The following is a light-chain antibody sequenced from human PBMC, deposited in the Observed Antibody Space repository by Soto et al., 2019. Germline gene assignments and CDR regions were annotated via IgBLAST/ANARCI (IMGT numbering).Light chain of an antibody. CDR2: DNN. CDR1: SSNIGNNY. Sequence: QSVLTHPPSVSAAPGQKFTISCSGSSSNIGNNYVSCYQQVPGTAPKLLIYDNNRRPSGIPDRFSGSKSGTSATLGITGLQTGDEADYYCGTWDSSLSAYVFGTGTKVTVL. J-gene: IGLJ1*01. CDR3: GTWDSSLSAYV. V-gene: IGLV1-51*01.